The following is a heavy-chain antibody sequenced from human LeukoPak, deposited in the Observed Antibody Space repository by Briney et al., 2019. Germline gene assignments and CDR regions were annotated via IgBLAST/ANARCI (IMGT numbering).Heavy chain of an antibody. CDR2: ISGSGGST. CDR1: GFTFRTYS. Sequence: GGSLRLSCAASGFTFRTYSMNWVRQAPGKGLEWVSAISGSGGSTYYADSVKGRFTISRDNSKNTLYLQMNSLRAEDTAVYYCAKQKDIVVAVAADDAFDIWGQGTMVTVSS. V-gene: IGHV3-23*01. D-gene: IGHD2-15*01. CDR3: AKQKDIVVAVAADDAFDI. J-gene: IGHJ3*02.